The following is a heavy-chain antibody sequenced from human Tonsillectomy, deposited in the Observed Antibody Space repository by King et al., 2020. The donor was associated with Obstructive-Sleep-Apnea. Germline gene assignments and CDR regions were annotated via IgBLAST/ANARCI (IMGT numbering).Heavy chain of an antibody. CDR1: GFTFSSYG. CDR2: IWYDGSNK. Sequence: VQLVESGGGVVQPGRSLRLSCAASGFTFSSYGMHWVRQAPGKGLEWVAVIWYDGSNKYYADSVKGRFTISRDNSMNTLYLQMNSLRAEDTAVYYCAKARIAARRDYYYGMDVWGQGTTVTVSS. CDR3: AKARIAARRDYYYGMDV. D-gene: IGHD6-6*01. V-gene: IGHV3-33*06. J-gene: IGHJ6*02.